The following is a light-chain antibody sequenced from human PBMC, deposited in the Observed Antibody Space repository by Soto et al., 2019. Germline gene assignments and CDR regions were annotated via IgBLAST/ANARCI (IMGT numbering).Light chain of an antibody. CDR2: KFR. J-gene: IGLJ2*01. Sequence: QSALTQPPSASGSPGQSVTISCTGAANNVGGYNYVSWYQQHPGKAHKLIISKFRQRPSGVPDRFSGSKSGNTASLTVSGLQAEDEADYYCSSYAGSNNVIFGGGTKLTVL. V-gene: IGLV2-8*01. CDR1: ANNVGGYNY. CDR3: SSYAGSNNVI.